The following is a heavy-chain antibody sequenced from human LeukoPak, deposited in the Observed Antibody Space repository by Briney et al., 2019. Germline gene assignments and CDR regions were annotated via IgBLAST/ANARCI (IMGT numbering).Heavy chain of an antibody. Sequence: GGSLRLSCVASGFTFSTYSMNWVRQAPGKGLEWVSYISGTSNTIYYADTVKGRFTISRDNAKNSLYLQVNSLRAEDTAIYYCARDLGSYTSGWYMGFDYWGQGTLVTVSS. D-gene: IGHD6-19*01. V-gene: IGHV3-48*01. CDR1: GFTFSTYS. CDR2: ISGTSNTI. CDR3: ARDLGSYTSGWYMGFDY. J-gene: IGHJ4*02.